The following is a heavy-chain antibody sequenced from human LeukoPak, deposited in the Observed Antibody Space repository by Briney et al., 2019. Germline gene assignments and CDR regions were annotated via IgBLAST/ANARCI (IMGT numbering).Heavy chain of an antibody. CDR1: GFSFSDYN. CDR2: ISYNGINE. D-gene: IGHD6-19*01. Sequence: GRSLRLSCAASGFSFSDYNMHWVRQAPGKGLEWMAVISYNGINEYYADSVKGRFTISRDNSKSTLLLQMNSLRAEDTAVYYCAKDWSYSGWSYYFDYWGQGTLVTVSS. CDR3: AKDWSYSGWSYYFDY. J-gene: IGHJ4*02. V-gene: IGHV3-30*18.